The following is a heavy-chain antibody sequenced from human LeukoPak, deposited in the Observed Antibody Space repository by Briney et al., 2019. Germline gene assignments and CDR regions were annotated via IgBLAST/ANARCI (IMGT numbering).Heavy chain of an antibody. CDR1: GGSISSNNYF. D-gene: IGHD3-3*01. CDR2: IYDSGST. Sequence: SETLSLTCTVSGGSISSNNYFWGWIRQPPGKGLEWIGSIYDSGSTYYNPSLKSRVTISVDTSKNQFSLELNSVTAADTAMYYCQSRFLEWLLDYWGRGTLVTVSS. CDR3: QSRFLEWLLDY. V-gene: IGHV4-39*01. J-gene: IGHJ4*02.